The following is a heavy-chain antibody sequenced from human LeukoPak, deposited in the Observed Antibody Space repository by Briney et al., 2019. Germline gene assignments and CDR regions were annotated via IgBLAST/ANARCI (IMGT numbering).Heavy chain of an antibody. V-gene: IGHV3-7*01. J-gene: IGHJ4*02. CDR2: IKQDGSEK. Sequence: GGSLRLSCAASGFTFSSYWMSWVRQAPGKGLEWVANIKQDGSEKYYVDSVKGRFTISRDNAKNSLYLQMNSLRAEDTAVYYCARESQSGYDYVSNFDYWGQGTLVTVSS. CDR1: GFTFSSYW. D-gene: IGHD5-12*01. CDR3: ARESQSGYDYVSNFDY.